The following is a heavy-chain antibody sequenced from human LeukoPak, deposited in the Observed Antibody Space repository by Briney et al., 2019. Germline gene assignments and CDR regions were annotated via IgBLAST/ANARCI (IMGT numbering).Heavy chain of an antibody. CDR1: GFTFSSYG. CDR3: AKTFARLAYCGGDCYSFDY. V-gene: IGHV3-30*18. J-gene: IGHJ4*02. D-gene: IGHD2-21*02. Sequence: GGSLRLSCAASGFTFSSYGMHWVRQAPGKGLEWVAVISYDGSNKYYADSVKGRFTISRDNSKNTLYLQMNSLRAEDTAVYYCAKTFARLAYCGGDCYSFDYWGQGTLVTVSS. CDR2: ISYDGSNK.